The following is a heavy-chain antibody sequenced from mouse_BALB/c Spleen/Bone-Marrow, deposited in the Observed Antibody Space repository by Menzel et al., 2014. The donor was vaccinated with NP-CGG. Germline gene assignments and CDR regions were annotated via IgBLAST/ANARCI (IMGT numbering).Heavy chain of an antibody. CDR1: GYAFTNYL. CDR3: AKGGYGSSYVRYYAMDY. Sequence: VQLQESGAELVRPGTSVKVSCKASGYAFTNYLIEWVKQRPGQGLEWIGVINPGSGGTNYNEKFKGKATLTADKSSSTAYMQLSSLTSEDSAVYFCAKGGYGSSYVRYYAMDYWGQGTSVTVSS. D-gene: IGHD1-1*01. J-gene: IGHJ4*01. CDR2: INPGSGGT. V-gene: IGHV1-54*01.